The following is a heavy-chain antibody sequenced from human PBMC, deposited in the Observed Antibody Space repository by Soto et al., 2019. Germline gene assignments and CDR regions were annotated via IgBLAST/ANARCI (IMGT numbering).Heavy chain of an antibody. CDR2: INHSGST. D-gene: IGHD3-22*01. CDR1: GGSFSGHY. Sequence: SETLSLTCAVYGGSFSGHYWSWIRQSPGKGLEWIGEINHSGSTNQNPSLKSRVTISVDTSKNQFSLKLKSVTAADTAVYYCARGITMILVVQGDAPDKYYFDSWGQGTQVTASS. J-gene: IGHJ4*02. V-gene: IGHV4-34*01. CDR3: ARGITMILVVQGDAPDKYYFDS.